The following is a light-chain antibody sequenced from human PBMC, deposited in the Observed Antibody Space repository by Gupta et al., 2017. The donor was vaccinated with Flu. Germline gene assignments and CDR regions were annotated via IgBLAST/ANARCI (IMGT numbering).Light chain of an antibody. J-gene: IGKJ2*03. V-gene: IGKV4-1*01. CDR1: QSVLYSSNNKNY. Sequence: DLVMTQSPDSLAGPLGERAPINCKSSQSVLYSSNNKNYLTWYQQKPVQPPKLLIYWASTWESGVPDRFSGSGSGTDITLTIISLQAADVAVYYCQQYYGTPYSFGQEAKLEIK. CDR2: WAS. CDR3: QQYYGTPYS.